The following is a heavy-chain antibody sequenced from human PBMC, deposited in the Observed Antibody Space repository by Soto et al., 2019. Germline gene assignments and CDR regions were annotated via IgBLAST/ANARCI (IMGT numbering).Heavy chain of an antibody. Sequence: QVQLVQSGAEVKKPGSSVKVSCKASGGTFSNYALDWVRQAPGQGLEWMGGIIPIFGTVRHAQNFQGRVTITADESTATAYMELSSLRSEDSAMYYCATGGERDYYDTSGWRWSQGTLVTVSS. J-gene: IGHJ1*01. V-gene: IGHV1-69*12. D-gene: IGHD3-22*01. CDR3: ATGGERDYYDTSGWR. CDR1: GGTFSNYA. CDR2: IIPIFGTV.